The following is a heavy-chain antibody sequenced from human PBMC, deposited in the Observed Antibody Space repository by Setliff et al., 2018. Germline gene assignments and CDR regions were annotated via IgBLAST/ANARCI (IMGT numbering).Heavy chain of an antibody. D-gene: IGHD3-22*01. J-gene: IGHJ4*02. CDR1: GGSFSGYY. CDR3: ARYYDSSGYYDADFDY. V-gene: IGHV4-34*01. Sequence: SLTCAVYGGSFSGYYWSWIRQPPGKGLEWIGEINHSGSTNYNPSLKSRVTISVDTSKNQFSLKLSSVTAADTAVYYCARYYDSSGYYDADFDYWGQGTLVTVSS. CDR2: INHSGST.